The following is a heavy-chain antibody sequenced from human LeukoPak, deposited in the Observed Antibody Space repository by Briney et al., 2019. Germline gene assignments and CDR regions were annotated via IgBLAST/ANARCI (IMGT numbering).Heavy chain of an antibody. V-gene: IGHV4-39*07. CDR1: GGSISSSSYY. CDR2: IYYSGST. D-gene: IGHD6-13*01. Sequence: PSETLSLTCTVSGGSISSSSYYWGWIRQPPGKGLEWIGNIYYSGSTYYNPSLKSRVTISVDTSKNQFSLKLSSVTAADTAVYYCARALIAAAGMRWFDPWGQGTLVTVSS. J-gene: IGHJ5*02. CDR3: ARALIAAAGMRWFDP.